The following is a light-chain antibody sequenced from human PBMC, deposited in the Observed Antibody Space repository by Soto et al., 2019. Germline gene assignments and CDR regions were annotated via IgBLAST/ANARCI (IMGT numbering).Light chain of an antibody. CDR3: SSYSTTNILV. Sequence: QSVLAQPASVSGSPGQSVTISWTGASSDVGAYEHVSWYQQHPGRAPKLILYDVNNRPSGVSNHFSGSKSGNTASLVISGLQANDEADYYCSSYSTTNILVFGSGTKVTVL. V-gene: IGLV2-14*03. CDR2: DVN. CDR1: SSDVGAYEH. J-gene: IGLJ1*01.